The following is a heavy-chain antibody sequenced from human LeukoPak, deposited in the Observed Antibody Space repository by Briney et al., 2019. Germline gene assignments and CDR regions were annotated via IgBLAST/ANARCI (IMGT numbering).Heavy chain of an antibody. CDR1: GYTFTSYT. V-gene: IGHV7-4-1*02. J-gene: IGHJ5*02. CDR2: TNTNTGNP. D-gene: IGHD6-6*01. CDR3: ARGLGRATRPGGNWFDP. Sequence: ASVKVSCKASGYTFTSYTMNWVRQAPGQGLEWMGWTNTNTGNPTYAQGFTGRFVFSLDTSVGTAYLQISSLKAEDTAVYYCARGLGRATRPGGNWFDPWGQGTLVTVSS.